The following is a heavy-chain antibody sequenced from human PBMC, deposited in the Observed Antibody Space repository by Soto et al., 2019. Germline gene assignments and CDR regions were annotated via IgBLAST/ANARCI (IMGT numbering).Heavy chain of an antibody. D-gene: IGHD2-8*01. CDR3: ARVYAKSAFDI. CDR1: GGSFSGYY. V-gene: IGHV4-34*01. CDR2: INHSGST. Sequence: SETLSLTCAVYGGSFSGYYWSWIRQPPGKGLEWIGEINHSGSTNYNPSLKSRVTISVDTSKNQFSLKLSSATAADTAVYYCARVYAKSAFDIWGQGTMVTVSS. J-gene: IGHJ3*02.